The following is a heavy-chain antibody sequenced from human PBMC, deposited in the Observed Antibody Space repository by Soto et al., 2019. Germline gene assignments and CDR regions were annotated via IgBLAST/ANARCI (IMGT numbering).Heavy chain of an antibody. J-gene: IGHJ4*02. Sequence: QVQLQESGPGLVKPSQTLSLTCTVSGGSISSGDYYWSWIRQPPGKGLEWIGYIYYSGSTYYNPSLMSRVTLSVDTSKNQFSLKLSSVTAADTAVYYCARAEGGGYYYDYWGQGTLVTVSS. D-gene: IGHD3-22*01. CDR2: IYYSGST. CDR1: GGSISSGDYY. CDR3: ARAEGGGYYYDY. V-gene: IGHV4-30-4*01.